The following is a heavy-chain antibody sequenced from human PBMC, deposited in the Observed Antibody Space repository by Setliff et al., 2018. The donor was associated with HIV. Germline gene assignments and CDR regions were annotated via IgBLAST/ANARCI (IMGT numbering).Heavy chain of an antibody. Sequence: ASVKVSCKGGFTDYFMHWVRQDPGQGLEWMGWISPDNANTRISQRFRGSVTMTRDRSINTAYMEFSGLTSDDTAVYYCARQLSNSFDCWGQGTLVTVSS. J-gene: IGHJ4*02. V-gene: IGHV1-2*02. D-gene: IGHD1-1*01. CDR2: ISPDNANT. CDR1: FTDYF. CDR3: ARQLSNSFDC.